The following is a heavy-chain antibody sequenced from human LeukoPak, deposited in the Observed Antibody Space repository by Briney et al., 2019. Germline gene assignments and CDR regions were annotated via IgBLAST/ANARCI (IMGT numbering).Heavy chain of an antibody. J-gene: IGHJ4*02. CDR2: INPNSGGT. V-gene: IGHV1-2*02. CDR1: GYTFTGYY. CDR3: ARESRRRIAAAVQYYFDY. Sequence: ASVKVSCKASGYTFTGYYMHWVRQAPGQGLEWMGWINPNSGGTNYAQKFQGRVTMTRDTSISTAYMELSRLRSDDTAVYYCARESRRRIAAAVQYYFDYWGQGTLVTVSS. D-gene: IGHD6-13*01.